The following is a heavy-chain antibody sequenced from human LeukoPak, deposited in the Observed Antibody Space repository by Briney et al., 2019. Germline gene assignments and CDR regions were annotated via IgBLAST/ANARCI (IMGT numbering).Heavy chain of an antibody. D-gene: IGHD3-10*01. CDR1: GGSISSYY. Sequence: SETLSLTCTVSGGSISSYYWSWIRQPPGKGLEWIGYIYYSGSTNYNPSLKSRVTISVDTSKNQSSLKLSSVTAADTAVYYCARARGPRSFDYWGQGTLVTVSS. J-gene: IGHJ4*02. CDR2: IYYSGST. CDR3: ARARGPRSFDY. V-gene: IGHV4-59*01.